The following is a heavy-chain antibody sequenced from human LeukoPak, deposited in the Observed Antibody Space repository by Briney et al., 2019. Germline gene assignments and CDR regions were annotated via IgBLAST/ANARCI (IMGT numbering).Heavy chain of an antibody. CDR3: ARSYGSGSPPIDY. D-gene: IGHD3-10*01. Sequence: KPSETLSLTCAVYGGSFSGYYWSWIRQPPGKGLEWIGEINHSGSTNYNPSLKSRVTISVDTSKNQFSPKLSSVTAADTAVYYCARSYGSGSPPIDYWGQGTLVTVSS. V-gene: IGHV4-34*01. CDR2: INHSGST. J-gene: IGHJ4*02. CDR1: GGSFSGYY.